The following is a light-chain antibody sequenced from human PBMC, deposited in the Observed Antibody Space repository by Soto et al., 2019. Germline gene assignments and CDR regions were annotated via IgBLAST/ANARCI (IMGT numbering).Light chain of an antibody. V-gene: IGKV1-5*03. CDR2: KVT. CDR1: QSIGIW. Sequence: IQMTQSPSTLSASVGDRVAITCRASQSIGIWLAWYQKKPGKAPRFLIYKVTTLQTGVPSRFSGSVSGTEFTLTISSLQPDDFATYYSQQYNDYSWTFGQGTKVEIK. CDR3: QQYNDYSWT. J-gene: IGKJ1*01.